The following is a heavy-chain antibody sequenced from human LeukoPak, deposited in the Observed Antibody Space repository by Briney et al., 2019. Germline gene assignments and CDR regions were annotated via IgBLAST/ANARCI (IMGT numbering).Heavy chain of an antibody. J-gene: IGHJ4*02. D-gene: IGHD5-24*01. CDR1: GGSISSYY. CDR2: IYTSGST. V-gene: IGHV4-4*07. CDR3: AGTSRDGYNRAYYFDY. Sequence: SSETLSLTCTVSGGSISSYYWSWIRQPAGKGLEWIGRIYTSGSTNYNPSLKSRVTMSVDTSKNQFSLKLSPVTAADTAVYYCAGTSRDGYNRAYYFDYWGQGTLVTVSS.